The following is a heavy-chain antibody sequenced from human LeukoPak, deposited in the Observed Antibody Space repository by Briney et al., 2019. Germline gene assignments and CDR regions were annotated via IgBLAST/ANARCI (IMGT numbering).Heavy chain of an antibody. CDR3: ATRRDDYNSFYCDY. Sequence: PGGSLRLSCAASGFTFSGYWMSWVRQAPGKGLEWVANIKQDGSEKYYVDSVKGRFTISRDNAKNSLYLQMDSLRAEDTAVYYCATRRDDYNSFYCDYWGQGTLVTVSS. CDR2: IKQDGSEK. V-gene: IGHV3-7*01. CDR1: GFTFSGYW. D-gene: IGHD5-24*01. J-gene: IGHJ4*02.